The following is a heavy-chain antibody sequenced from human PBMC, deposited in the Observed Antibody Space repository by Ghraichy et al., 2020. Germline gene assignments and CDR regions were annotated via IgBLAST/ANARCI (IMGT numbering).Heavy chain of an antibody. CDR3: AKFEEYSRGSGYYYYYYGMDV. J-gene: IGHJ6*02. V-gene: IGHV3-23*01. Sequence: GGSLRLSCAASGFTFSSYAMSWVRQAPGKGLEWVSAISGSGGSTYYADSVKGRFTISRDNSKNTLYLQMNSLRAEDTAVYYCAKFEEYSRGSGYYYYYYGMDVWGQGTTVTVAS. CDR1: GFTFSSYA. CDR2: ISGSGGST. D-gene: IGHD6-13*01.